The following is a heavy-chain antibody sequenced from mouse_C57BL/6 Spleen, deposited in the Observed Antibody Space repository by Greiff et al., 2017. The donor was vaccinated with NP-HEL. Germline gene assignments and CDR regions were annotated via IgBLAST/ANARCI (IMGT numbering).Heavy chain of an antibody. D-gene: IGHD1-1*01. J-gene: IGHJ2*01. V-gene: IGHV1-64*01. Sequence: VQLQQPGAELVKPGASVKLSCKASGYTFTSYWMHWVKQRPGQGLEWIGMIHPNSGSTNYNEKFKSKATLTVDKSSSTAYMQLSSLTSEDSAVYYYARFGGSRDYFDDWGQGTTLTVSS. CDR3: ARFGGSRDYFDD. CDR1: GYTFTSYW. CDR2: IHPNSGST.